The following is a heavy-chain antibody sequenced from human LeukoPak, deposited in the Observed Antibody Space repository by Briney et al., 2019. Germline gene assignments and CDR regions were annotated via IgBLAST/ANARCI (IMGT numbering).Heavy chain of an antibody. D-gene: IGHD7-27*01. J-gene: IGHJ5*01. CDR2: IYHSGST. V-gene: IGHV4-4*02. Sequence: SETLSLTCAVSGGSISSSNWWSWVRQPPGKGLEWIGEIYHSGSTNYNPSLKSRVTISVDKSKNQFSLQLNSVTPEDTAVYYCTRSPKLGIDNWSDSWGQGTLVTVSS. CDR1: GGSISSSNW. CDR3: TRSPKLGIDNWSDS.